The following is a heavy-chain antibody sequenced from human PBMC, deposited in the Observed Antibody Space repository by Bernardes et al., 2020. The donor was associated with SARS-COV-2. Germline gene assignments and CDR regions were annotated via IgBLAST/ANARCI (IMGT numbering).Heavy chain of an antibody. J-gene: IGHJ4*02. D-gene: IGHD5-18*01. CDR2: ITGNGGST. Sequence: GGSLRLSCEASGFTFSNYAMSWVRQAPGKGLEWVSAITGNGGSTNYADSVKGRFTVSRDNSRNTLYMQMNSLRAEDTAVYYCAKDGGYSYIPDYWGQGTLVTVSS. CDR3: AKDGGYSYIPDY. V-gene: IGHV3-23*01. CDR1: GFTFSNYA.